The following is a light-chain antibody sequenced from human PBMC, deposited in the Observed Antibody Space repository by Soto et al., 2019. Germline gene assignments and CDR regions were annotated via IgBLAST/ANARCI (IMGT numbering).Light chain of an antibody. CDR2: QTS. J-gene: IGKJ1*01. Sequence: EIVLTQSPATLSSFPGDRVTLSCRASRDINTRLAWYQHRPGQAPRLLIYQTSLRAAGIPARFSASGSGTDFTLTISDVQPEDFALYYCHQRQSWPRTFGQGTKVDI. CDR3: HQRQSWPRT. CDR1: RDINTR. V-gene: IGKV3-11*01.